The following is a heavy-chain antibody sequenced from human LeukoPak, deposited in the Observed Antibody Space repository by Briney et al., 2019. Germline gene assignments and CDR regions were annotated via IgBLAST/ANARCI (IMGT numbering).Heavy chain of an antibody. D-gene: IGHD3-22*01. J-gene: IGHJ5*02. Sequence: GGSLRLSCAASGVTFSSYWMSWVRQAPGKGLEWVANIKEDGSEKYYVDSVKGRFTISRDNAKNSLYLQMNSLRAEDTAVYYCARALTYYYDSSGGKNWFDPWGQGTLVTVSS. CDR2: IKEDGSEK. CDR1: GVTFSSYW. V-gene: IGHV3-7*01. CDR3: ARALTYYYDSSGGKNWFDP.